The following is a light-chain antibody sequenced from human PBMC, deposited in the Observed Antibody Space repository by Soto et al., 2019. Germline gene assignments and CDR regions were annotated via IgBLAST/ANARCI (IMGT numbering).Light chain of an antibody. CDR2: GAS. J-gene: IGKJ1*01. Sequence: EIVLTQSPGTLSLSPGERAALSCRASQSVSSSYLAWYQQKPGQAPRLLIYGASSRATGIPDRFSGSGSGTDFTLTINSLEPGDIAVYYCQQYGGSPRTLGQGTKVDIK. V-gene: IGKV3-20*01. CDR1: QSVSSSY. CDR3: QQYGGSPRT.